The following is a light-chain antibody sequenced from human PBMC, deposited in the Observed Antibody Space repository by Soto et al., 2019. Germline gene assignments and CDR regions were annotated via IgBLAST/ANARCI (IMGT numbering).Light chain of an antibody. CDR2: DAS. CDR1: QSVSSY. CDR3: QQRSNWPPYT. V-gene: IGKV3-11*01. Sequence: DIVLTHSPATLSLSPGESATLSCRARQSVSSYLAWYQQKPGQAPRLLIYDASNRATGIPARFSGSGSGTAFTLTISSLEPEDFAVYYCQQRSNWPPYTFGQGTKLEIK. J-gene: IGKJ2*01.